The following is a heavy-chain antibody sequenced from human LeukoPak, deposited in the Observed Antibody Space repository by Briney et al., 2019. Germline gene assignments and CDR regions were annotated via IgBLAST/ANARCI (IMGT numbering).Heavy chain of an antibody. CDR3: ARDQGGGAQLLDYYFDY. D-gene: IGHD2-2*01. Sequence: ASVKVSCKAPGYTFTSYGISWVRQAPGQGLEWMGWISAYNGNTNYAQKLQGRVTMTTDTPTSTAYMELRSLRSDDTAVYYCARDQGGGAQLLDYYFDYWGQGTLVTVSS. V-gene: IGHV1-18*01. CDR1: GYTFTSYG. J-gene: IGHJ4*02. CDR2: ISAYNGNT.